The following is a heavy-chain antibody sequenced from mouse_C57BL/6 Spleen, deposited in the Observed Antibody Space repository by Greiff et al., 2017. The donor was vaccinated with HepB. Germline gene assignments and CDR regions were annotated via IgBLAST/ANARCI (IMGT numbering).Heavy chain of an antibody. Sequence: VQLQQPGAELVMPGASVKLSCKASGYTFTSYWMHWVKQRPGQGLEWIGEIDPSDSYTNYNQKFKGKSTLTVDKSSSTAYMQLSSLTSEDSAVYYCARRGGGYYGYAMDYWGQGTSVTVSS. J-gene: IGHJ4*01. V-gene: IGHV1-69*01. CDR1: GYTFTSYW. D-gene: IGHD2-3*01. CDR2: IDPSDSYT. CDR3: ARRGGGYYGYAMDY.